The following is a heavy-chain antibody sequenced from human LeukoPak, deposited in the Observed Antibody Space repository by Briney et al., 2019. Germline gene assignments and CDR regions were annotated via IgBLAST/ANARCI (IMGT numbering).Heavy chain of an antibody. CDR1: GFTFSSYS. Sequence: GGSLRLSCAASGFTFSSYSMNWVRQAPGKGLEWVSSISSSSSYIYYADSVKGRFTISRDNAKNSLYLQMNSLRAEDTAVYYCAKEYDFWSGGAGAAFDIWGQGTMVTVSS. CDR2: ISSSSSYI. J-gene: IGHJ3*02. D-gene: IGHD3-3*01. CDR3: AKEYDFWSGGAGAAFDI. V-gene: IGHV3-21*04.